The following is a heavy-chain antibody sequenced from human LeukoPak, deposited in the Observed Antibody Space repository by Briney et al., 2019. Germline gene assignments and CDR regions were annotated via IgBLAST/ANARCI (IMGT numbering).Heavy chain of an antibody. D-gene: IGHD2-21*02. CDR2: IIPILGIA. V-gene: IGHV1-69*04. CDR3: ARADPCIVVETAIGGSSAFDI. J-gene: IGHJ3*02. CDR1: GGTFSSYA. Sequence: ASVKLFCKASGGTFSSYAISWVRQAPGQGLEWMGRIIPILGIAQYAQKFQGRVTITADKSTSTGHMELSSLRSEDTAVYYCARADPCIVVETAIGGSSAFDIWGQGTMVTVSS.